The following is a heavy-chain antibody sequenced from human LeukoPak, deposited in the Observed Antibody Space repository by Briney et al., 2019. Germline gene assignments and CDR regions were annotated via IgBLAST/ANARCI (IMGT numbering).Heavy chain of an antibody. CDR2: MNPNSGNT. Sequence: ASVNVSCKASGYTFTSYDINWVRQATGQGLEWMGWMNPNSGNTGYAQKFQGRVTMTRNTSISTAYMELSSLRSEDTAVYYCARGYCSGGSCYSSFFYYYGMDVWGQGTTVTVSS. J-gene: IGHJ6*02. V-gene: IGHV1-8*01. CDR1: GYTFTSYD. CDR3: ARGYCSGGSCYSSFFYYYGMDV. D-gene: IGHD2-15*01.